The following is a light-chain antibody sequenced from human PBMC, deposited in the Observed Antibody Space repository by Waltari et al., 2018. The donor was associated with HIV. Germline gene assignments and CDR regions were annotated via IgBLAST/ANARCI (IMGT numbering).Light chain of an antibody. Sequence: DVQMTQSPSTLSASVGARVTITCRASQNVGKWLAWDQQKPGNAPKLLIYRTSTLQTGFPSRFSGSGDGTDFTRTITSLQPDDFATYYCQQYKDYYTLGPGTKLEI. CDR1: QNVGKW. J-gene: IGKJ2*01. CDR2: RTS. CDR3: QQYKDYYT. V-gene: IGKV1-5*03.